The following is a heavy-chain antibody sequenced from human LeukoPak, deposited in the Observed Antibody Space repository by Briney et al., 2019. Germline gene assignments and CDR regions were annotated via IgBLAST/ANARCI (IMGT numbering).Heavy chain of an antibody. CDR3: ARSWAGMYYPFYYFDY. J-gene: IGHJ4*02. V-gene: IGHV4-34*01. Sequence: PSETLSLTCAVYGDSFSGYYWSWIRQPPGKGLEWIAEINHRGTTHYNPSLKSRVNISADTPKNQFSLHLDSVTAADTAVYYCARSWAGMYYPFYYFDYWGQGTLVSVSS. D-gene: IGHD1-26*01. CDR1: GDSFSGYY. CDR2: INHRGTT.